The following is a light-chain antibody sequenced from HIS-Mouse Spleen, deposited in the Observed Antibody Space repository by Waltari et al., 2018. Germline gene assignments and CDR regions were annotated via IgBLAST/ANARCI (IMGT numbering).Light chain of an antibody. V-gene: IGLV2-23*01. CDR1: SSDVGSYNL. CDR3: CSYAGSSTLV. Sequence: QSALTQPASVSGSPGQSITISCTGTSSDVGSYNLVSWYQQHPGKAPKLMIYEGSKRPSVVSNRFSGSKSGNTASLTISGLQAEDEADYYCCSYAGSSTLVFGGGTK. J-gene: IGLJ2*01. CDR2: EGS.